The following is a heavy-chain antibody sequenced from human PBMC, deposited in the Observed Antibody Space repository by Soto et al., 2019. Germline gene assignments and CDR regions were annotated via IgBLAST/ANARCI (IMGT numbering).Heavy chain of an antibody. V-gene: IGHV6-1*01. Sequence: PSQTLSLTCAISGDSVSSNSAAWNWIRQSPSRGLEWLGRTYYRSKWYNDYAVSVKSRITINPDTSKNQFSLQLNSVTPEDTAVYYCARDPLYSSSSFGWFDPWGQGTLVTVSS. D-gene: IGHD6-6*01. CDR1: GDSVSSNSAA. CDR3: ARDPLYSSSSFGWFDP. CDR2: TYYRSKWYN. J-gene: IGHJ5*02.